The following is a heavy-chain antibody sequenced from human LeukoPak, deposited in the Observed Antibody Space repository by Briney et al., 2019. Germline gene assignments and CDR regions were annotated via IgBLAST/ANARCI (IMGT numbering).Heavy chain of an antibody. V-gene: IGHV3-7*01. J-gene: IGHJ4*02. CDR3: VRDGRPLDY. Sequence: GGSLILSCTASGFTFDNYWMTWVRQPPGKGLEWVANIKQDGGERYYVDSVRGRFTISRDNSKNSLYLQMNSLRAEDTAVYYCVRDGRPLDYWGQGTLVIVS. CDR1: GFTFDNYW. D-gene: IGHD3/OR15-3a*01. CDR2: IKQDGGER.